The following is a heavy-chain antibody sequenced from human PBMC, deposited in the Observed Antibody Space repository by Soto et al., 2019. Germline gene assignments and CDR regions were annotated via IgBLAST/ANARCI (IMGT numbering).Heavy chain of an antibody. J-gene: IGHJ4*02. CDR2: INPTGGTT. Sequence: ASVKVSCKASGYYVHWVRQAPGQGFEWMGIINPTGGTTTYAQKFQGRVTMTRDTSTSTVYMELSSLRAEDTAVYYCAKEGEHRRGGANFDFWGQGTLVTVSS. V-gene: IGHV1-46*01. CDR3: AKEGEHRRGGANFDF. CDR1: GYY. D-gene: IGHD3-16*01.